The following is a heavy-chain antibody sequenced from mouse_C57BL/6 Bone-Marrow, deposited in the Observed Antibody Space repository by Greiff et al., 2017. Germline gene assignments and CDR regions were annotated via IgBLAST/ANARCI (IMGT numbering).Heavy chain of an antibody. CDR3: ARRLWGDY. J-gene: IGHJ2*01. V-gene: IGHV1-61*01. CDR2: IYPSDSET. D-gene: IGHD1-2*01. CDR1: GYTFTSYW. Sequence: VQLQQPGAELVRPGSSVKLSCKASGYTFTSYWMDWVKQRPGQGLEWIGNIYPSDSETHYNQKFKDKATLTVDKSSSTAYMQLSSLTSEDSAVYYCARRLWGDYWGQGTTLTVSS.